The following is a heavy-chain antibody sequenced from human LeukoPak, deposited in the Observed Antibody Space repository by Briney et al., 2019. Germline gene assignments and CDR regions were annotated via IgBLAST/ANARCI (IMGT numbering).Heavy chain of an antibody. J-gene: IGHJ5*02. CDR3: ARAPWLLNWFDP. D-gene: IGHD3-9*01. CDR2: INHSGST. CDR1: GGSFSGYY. Sequence: SETLSLTCAVYGGSFSGYYWSWIRQPPGKGLEWIGEINHSGSTNYNPSLKSRVTISVDTSKNQFSPKLSSVTAADTAVYYCARAPWLLNWFDPWGQGTLVTVSS. V-gene: IGHV4-34*01.